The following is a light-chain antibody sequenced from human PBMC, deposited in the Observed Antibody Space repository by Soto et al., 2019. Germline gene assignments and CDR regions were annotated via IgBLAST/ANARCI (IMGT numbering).Light chain of an antibody. CDR3: QQYNSWLWT. V-gene: IGKV3-15*01. J-gene: IGKJ1*01. Sequence: EIVMTQSPATLSVSPGEGATLSCRASQSFISKVAWYQQQPGQAPMLLIYGASTRATGIPARFSGSGSGTEFTLIISRLQSEDSAVYYCQQYNSWLWTFGQGTKVDI. CDR1: QSFISK. CDR2: GAS.